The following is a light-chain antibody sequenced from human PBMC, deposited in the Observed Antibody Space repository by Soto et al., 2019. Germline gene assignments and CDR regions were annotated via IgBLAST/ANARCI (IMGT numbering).Light chain of an antibody. CDR1: QSVSSSY. CDR3: QQYGSSPPDT. V-gene: IGKV3-20*01. J-gene: IGKJ2*01. CDR2: GAS. Sequence: EIVLTQSPGTLSLSPGERATLSCRASQSVSSSYIAWYQQKPGQAPRLLIYGASSRATGIPDRFSGSGAVTDFTLTISRLEPEDFAVYYFQQYGSSPPDTFGQGTKLEIK.